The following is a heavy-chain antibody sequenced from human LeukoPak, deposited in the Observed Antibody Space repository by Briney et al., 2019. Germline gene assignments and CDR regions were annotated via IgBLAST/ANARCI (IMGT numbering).Heavy chain of an antibody. CDR3: ASPSGGGYVWC. V-gene: IGHV3-53*01. D-gene: IGHD5-12*01. J-gene: IGHJ4*02. CDR1: GFSVSSRS. Sequence: GGSLRLSCAASGFSVSSRSMSWVRQAPGKGLEWVSVFYDGSKTYYADSVKGRFTISRDNSKNTLYLQMNSLRAGDTAVYYCASPSGGGYVWCWGQGTLVTVSS. CDR2: FYDGSKT.